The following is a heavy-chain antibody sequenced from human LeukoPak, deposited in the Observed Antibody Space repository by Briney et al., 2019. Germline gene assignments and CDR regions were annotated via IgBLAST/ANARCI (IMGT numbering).Heavy chain of an antibody. CDR3: AAAKRWLQFLWGGYYFDY. V-gene: IGHV4-4*02. CDR1: GGSISSSNW. D-gene: IGHD5-24*01. CDR2: IYHSGRT. J-gene: IGHJ4*02. Sequence: SETLSLTCAVSGGSISSSNWWSWVRQPPGKGLEWIGEIYHSGRTNYNPSLKSRVTISVDTSKNQFSLKLSSVTAADTAVYYCAAAKRWLQFLWGGYYFDYWGQGTLVTVSS.